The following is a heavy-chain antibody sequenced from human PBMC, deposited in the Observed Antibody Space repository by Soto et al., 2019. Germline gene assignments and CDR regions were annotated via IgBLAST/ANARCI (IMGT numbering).Heavy chain of an antibody. CDR3: ARTYYYDSSGYLGIYWYFDL. Sequence: QVQLVQSGAEVKKPGSSVKVSCKASGGTFSSYAISWVRQAPGQGLEWMGGIIPIFGTANYAQKFQGRVTITADESTSTGYMELSSLRSEDTAVYYCARTYYYDSSGYLGIYWYFDLWGRGTLVTVSS. J-gene: IGHJ2*01. D-gene: IGHD3-22*01. V-gene: IGHV1-69*01. CDR1: GGTFSSYA. CDR2: IIPIFGTA.